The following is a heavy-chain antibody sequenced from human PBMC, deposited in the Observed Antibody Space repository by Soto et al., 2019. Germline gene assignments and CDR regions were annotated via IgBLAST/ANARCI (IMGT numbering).Heavy chain of an antibody. CDR3: ARTAYYDSTGYYNMDV. CDR2: IHHSEST. CDR1: GGSISSNNW. D-gene: IGHD3-22*01. V-gene: IGHV4-4*02. J-gene: IGHJ6*02. Sequence: SETLSLTCAISGGSISSNNWWTWVRQSPGKGLEWIGEIHHSESTNYNPSLNSRVTISVDKSKNQFSLKLTSVTAADTADYYCARTAYYDSTGYYNMDVCGQGTTVTVSS.